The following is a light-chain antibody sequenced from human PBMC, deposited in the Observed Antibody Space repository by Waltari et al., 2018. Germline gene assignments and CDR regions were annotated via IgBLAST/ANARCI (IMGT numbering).Light chain of an antibody. CDR3: QQRSNFGT. CDR1: QSLSNF. J-gene: IGKJ1*01. Sequence: EVVLTQSPATLSLSPGERATLSCRASQSLSNFVAWYQHKPGQVPRPLIYDASNRAAGTPARFSGSGSGTDFTLTISGLEPEDSAVYYCQQRSNFGTFGQGTKVEIK. CDR2: DAS. V-gene: IGKV3-11*01.